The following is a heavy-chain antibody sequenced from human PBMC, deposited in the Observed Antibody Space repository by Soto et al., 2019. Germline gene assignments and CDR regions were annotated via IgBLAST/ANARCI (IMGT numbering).Heavy chain of an antibody. CDR3: ARLSPLILAGSAYYHSMDV. J-gene: IGHJ6*02. CDR1: GASITSSY. V-gene: IGHV4-59*12. CDR2: IHYSGST. D-gene: IGHD3-10*01. Sequence: PSETLSLTCSVSGASITSSYWSWVRQPPGKGLEWIGFIHYSGSTNYNPSLQSRLTMSVDTSKSQFSLNMRSVTAADTAVYFCARLSPLILAGSAYYHSMDVWGQGAPVTVS.